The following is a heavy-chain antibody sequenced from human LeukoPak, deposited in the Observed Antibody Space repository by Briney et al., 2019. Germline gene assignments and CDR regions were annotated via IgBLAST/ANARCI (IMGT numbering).Heavy chain of an antibody. CDR1: GYTFTGYY. Sequence: RASVKVSCEASGYTFTGYYMHWVRQAPGQGLEWMGRINPNSGDTNYAQKFQGRVTMTRDTSISTAYMDLSRLRSDDTALYYCAREVIGSSWHTGAIDVWGQGTMVTVS. D-gene: IGHD6-13*01. V-gene: IGHV1-2*06. CDR2: INPNSGDT. CDR3: AREVIGSSWHTGAIDV. J-gene: IGHJ3*01.